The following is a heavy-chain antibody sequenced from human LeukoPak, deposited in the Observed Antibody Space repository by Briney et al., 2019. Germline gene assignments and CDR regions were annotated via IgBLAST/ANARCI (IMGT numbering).Heavy chain of an antibody. CDR2: IYYSGST. D-gene: IGHD3-10*01. Sequence: KSSETLSLTCTVSGGSISRDGYYWGWIRQHPGKGLEWIGHIYYSGSTYHNPSLKSRVTISVDTSKNQFSLKLSSVTAADTAVYYCARGGYYGSGRGKRSPYNWFDPWGQGTLVTVSS. J-gene: IGHJ5*02. V-gene: IGHV4-31*03. CDR1: GGSISRDGYY. CDR3: ARGGYYGSGRGKRSPYNWFDP.